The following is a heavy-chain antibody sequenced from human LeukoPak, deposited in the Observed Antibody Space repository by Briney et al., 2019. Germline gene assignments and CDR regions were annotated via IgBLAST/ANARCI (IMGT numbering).Heavy chain of an antibody. Sequence: PSETLSLTCTVSGGSITNGGYYWSWIRQPAGKGLEWIGRIYTTGSTNYNPSLKSRVTISLDTSKNQFSLKLSSVSAEDTALYYCARERLGGSYYRPVEYWGQGTLVTVSS. CDR1: GGSITNGGYY. CDR3: ARERLGGSYYRPVEY. V-gene: IGHV4-61*02. D-gene: IGHD1-26*01. CDR2: IYTTGST. J-gene: IGHJ4*02.